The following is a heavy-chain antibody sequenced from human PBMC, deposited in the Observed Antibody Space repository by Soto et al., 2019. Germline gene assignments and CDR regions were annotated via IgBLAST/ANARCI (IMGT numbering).Heavy chain of an antibody. CDR1: GFTLSDHY. CDR2: TKNKAQRYTT. J-gene: IGHJ4*02. D-gene: IGHD1-26*01. CDR3: VRWDSGNPEN. V-gene: IGHV3-72*01. Sequence: EVQLVESGGGLVQPGGSLRLSCVVSGFTLSDHYIDWVRQAPGKGLEWVGRTKNKAQRYTTEYAASVKGRFTNSRDDSENSVYLQMNSLKTEDTDVYYCVRWDSGNPENWGQGTLVTVSS.